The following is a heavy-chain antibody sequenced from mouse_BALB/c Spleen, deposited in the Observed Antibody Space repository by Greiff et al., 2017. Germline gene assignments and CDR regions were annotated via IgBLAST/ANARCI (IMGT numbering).Heavy chain of an antibody. D-gene: IGHD2-1*01. V-gene: IGHV5-6-5*01. J-gene: IGHJ3*01. Sequence: EVQLVESGGGLVKPGGSLKLSCAASGFTFSSYAMSWVRQTPEKRLEWVASISSGGSTYYQDSAKGRFTISRDNARNILYLQMSSLRSEDTAMYYCARVYYGNFVGLAYWGQGTLVTVSA. CDR3: ARVYYGNFVGLAY. CDR2: ISSGGST. CDR1: GFTFSSYA.